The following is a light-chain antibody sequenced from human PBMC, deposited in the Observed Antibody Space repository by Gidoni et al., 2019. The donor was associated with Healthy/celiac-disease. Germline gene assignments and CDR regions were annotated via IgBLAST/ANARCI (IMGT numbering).Light chain of an antibody. V-gene: IGKV3-11*01. CDR3: QQRSNWPPPIT. J-gene: IGKJ5*01. Sequence: EIVLTQSQATLSLSPGERATLSCSASQSVSSYLALYQQKPGQAPRLLIYDASNRATGIPARFSGSGSGTDFTLTISSLEPEDFAVYYCQQRSNWPPPITCGQGTRLEIK. CDR2: DAS. CDR1: QSVSSY.